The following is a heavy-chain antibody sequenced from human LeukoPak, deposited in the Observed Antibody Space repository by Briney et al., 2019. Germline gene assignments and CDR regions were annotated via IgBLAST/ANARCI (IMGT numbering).Heavy chain of an antibody. D-gene: IGHD2-15*01. J-gene: IGHJ5*02. CDR2: IHYTGST. CDR1: GGSISSYY. CDR3: ARGRYCSGGSCWYNWFDP. Sequence: SETLSLTCTVSGGSISSYYWSWIRQSPGKGLECIGYIHYTGSTNYNPSLKSRVTISVETSKNQFSLKLKSVTAADTAVYYCARGRYCSGGSCWYNWFDPWGQGTLVTVSS. V-gene: IGHV4-59*12.